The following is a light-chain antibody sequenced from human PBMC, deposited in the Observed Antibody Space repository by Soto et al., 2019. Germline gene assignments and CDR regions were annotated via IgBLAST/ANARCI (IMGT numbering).Light chain of an antibody. CDR3: QQYGSLSWA. J-gene: IGKJ1*01. V-gene: IGKV3-20*01. CDR2: GAS. Sequence: EIVLTHSPGTLSLSPCERATLSSSASQSVGSDFLAWYQQRPGQPPRILIFGASGRATGIPDRFSGSGSGTDFTLTISRLEPEDFAVYYCQQYGSLSWAFGQGTKVDI. CDR1: QSVGSDF.